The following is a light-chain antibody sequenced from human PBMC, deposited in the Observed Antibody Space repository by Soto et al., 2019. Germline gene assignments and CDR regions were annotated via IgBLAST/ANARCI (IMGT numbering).Light chain of an antibody. J-gene: IGLJ1*01. CDR1: SSDIGTYNY. CDR2: DVS. Sequence: QSVLTQPRSVSGSPGQSVTISCAGASSDIGTYNYVSWYQQHPGKAPKLLIFDVSSRPSGVPGRFSGSKSGTSASLAVSGLQSEDEADYYCAAWDDSLNGGVFGTGTKLTVL. V-gene: IGLV2-11*01. CDR3: AAWDDSLNGGV.